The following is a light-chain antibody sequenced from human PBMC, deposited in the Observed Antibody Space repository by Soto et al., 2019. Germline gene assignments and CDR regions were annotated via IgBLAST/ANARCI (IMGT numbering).Light chain of an antibody. V-gene: IGKV1-5*01. J-gene: IGKJ4*01. CDR2: DAS. CDR3: QQYNSYSPEGLT. CDR1: QSISSW. Sequence: DIQMTQSPSTLSASVGDRVTITCRASQSISSWLAWYQQKPGKAPKLLIYDASILESGVPSRFSGSGSGTEFTLTISSLQPDDFATYFCQQYNSYSPEGLTFGGGTKV.